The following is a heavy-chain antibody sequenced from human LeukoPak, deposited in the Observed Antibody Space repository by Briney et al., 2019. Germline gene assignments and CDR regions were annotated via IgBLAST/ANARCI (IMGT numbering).Heavy chain of an antibody. Sequence: SQTLSLTCTVSGGSISSGGYCWIWIRQHPGKGLEWIGYTYYSGSTYYNPSLKSRVTISVDTSKNHFPLKLRSVSAADTGVDFCSRVPTYNYGSSGLLFDSWGQGTLVTVSS. V-gene: IGHV4-31*03. D-gene: IGHD3-22*01. J-gene: IGHJ4*02. CDR1: GGSISSGGYC. CDR3: SRVPTYNYGSSGLLFDS. CDR2: TYYSGST.